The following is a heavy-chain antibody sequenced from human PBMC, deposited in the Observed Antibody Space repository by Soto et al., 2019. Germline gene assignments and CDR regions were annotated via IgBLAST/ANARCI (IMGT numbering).Heavy chain of an antibody. D-gene: IGHD1-1*01. CDR1: GFICSSYD. CDR3: AKATATSGGAFEI. Sequence: GSLRLSCAVSGFICSSYDMSWVLQAPGKGLEWVSTILVGGSTHYEDSVKGRFTISRDTSKNTVYLQMNSLTAGDTAFYYCAKATATSGGAFEIYGQGTMVTV. J-gene: IGHJ3*02. V-gene: IGHV3-23*01. CDR2: ILVGGST.